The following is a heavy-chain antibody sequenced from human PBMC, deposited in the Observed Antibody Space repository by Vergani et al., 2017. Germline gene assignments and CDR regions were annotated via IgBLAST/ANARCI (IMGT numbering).Heavy chain of an antibody. Sequence: QVQLVESGGGSVKPGGSLRLSCAASGFKFSDHYMSWIRQAPGKGLEWVSHISPGASTVSYTDSVTGRFTVSRDNDNNALTLDMTTLRVEDTAVYYCAKNPGISTTRHYYAMDVWGKGTTGTVSS. D-gene: IGHD1-1*01. V-gene: IGHV3-11*04. CDR2: ISPGASTV. CDR1: GFKFSDHY. J-gene: IGHJ6*04. CDR3: AKNPGISTTRHYYAMDV.